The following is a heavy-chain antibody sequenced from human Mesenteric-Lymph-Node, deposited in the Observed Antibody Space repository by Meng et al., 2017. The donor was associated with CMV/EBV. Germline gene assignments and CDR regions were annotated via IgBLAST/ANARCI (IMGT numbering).Heavy chain of an antibody. Sequence: GGSLRLSCAASGFTFSSYWMSWVRQAPGKGLERVANIKQDGSEKYYVDSVKGRFTISRDNAKNSLYLQMNSLRAEDTAVYYCARSTSSSWYYYYYYGMDVWGQGTTVTVSS. V-gene: IGHV3-7*01. D-gene: IGHD6-13*01. CDR3: ARSTSSSWYYYYYYGMDV. CDR1: GFTFSSYW. CDR2: IKQDGSEK. J-gene: IGHJ6*02.